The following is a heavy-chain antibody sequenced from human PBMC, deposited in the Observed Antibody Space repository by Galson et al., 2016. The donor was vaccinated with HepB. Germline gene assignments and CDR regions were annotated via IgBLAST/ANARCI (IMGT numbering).Heavy chain of an antibody. CDR2: IKTDGSDK. D-gene: IGHD6-19*01. Sequence: SLRLSCAASGFTFSTYWIYWVRQAPGKGLEWVAAIKTDGSDKYYADSVKGRCTISRDNADNSLHLQINNLRNEDTAVYYCAKDHITGWSFDSWGQGTLVTVSS. V-gene: IGHV3-7*03. J-gene: IGHJ4*02. CDR3: AKDHITGWSFDS. CDR1: GFTFSTYW.